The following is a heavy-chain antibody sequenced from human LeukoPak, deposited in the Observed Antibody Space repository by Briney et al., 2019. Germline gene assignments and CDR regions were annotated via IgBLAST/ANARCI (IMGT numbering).Heavy chain of an antibody. Sequence: GGSLRLSCAASGFTFSSYDMRWVRQGTGKALEWVSAIGTAGDTYYPGSVKGRFTISRENAKNSLYLQMNSLRAGDTAVYYCARSSPPTYDILTGYRYYYYGMDVWGQGTTVTVSS. CDR3: ARSSPPTYDILTGYRYYYYGMDV. D-gene: IGHD3-9*01. J-gene: IGHJ6*02. CDR2: IGTAGDT. V-gene: IGHV3-13*01. CDR1: GFTFSSYD.